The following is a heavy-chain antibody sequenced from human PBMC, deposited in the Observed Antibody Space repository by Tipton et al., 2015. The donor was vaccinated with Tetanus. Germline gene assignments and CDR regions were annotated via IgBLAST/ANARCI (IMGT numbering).Heavy chain of an antibody. V-gene: IGHV4-59*12. CDR2: IYYSGST. CDR3: ARVRYNWNHGFDY. CDR1: GGSISSYY. J-gene: IGHJ4*02. Sequence: TLSLTCTVSGGSISSYYWSWIRQPPGKGLEWIGYIYYSGSTNYNPSLKSRVTISVDTSKNQFSLKLSSVTAADTAVYYCARVRYNWNHGFDYWGQGTLVTVSS. D-gene: IGHD1-20*01.